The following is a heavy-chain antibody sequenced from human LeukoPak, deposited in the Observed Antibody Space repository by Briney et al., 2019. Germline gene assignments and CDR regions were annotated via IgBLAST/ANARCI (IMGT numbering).Heavy chain of an antibody. J-gene: IGHJ5*02. Sequence: VASVKVSCKASGYTFTSYDINWVRQATGRGLEWMGWMNPNSGNTGYAQKFQGRVTITRNTSISTAYMELSSLRSEDTAVYYCARANQLYNWFDPWGQGTLVTVSS. V-gene: IGHV1-8*03. CDR2: MNPNSGNT. D-gene: IGHD1-1*01. CDR3: ARANQLYNWFDP. CDR1: GYTFTSYD.